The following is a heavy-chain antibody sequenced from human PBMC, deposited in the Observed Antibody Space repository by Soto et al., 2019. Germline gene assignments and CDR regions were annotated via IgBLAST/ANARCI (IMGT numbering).Heavy chain of an antibody. J-gene: IGHJ5*02. CDR2: IYYSGST. CDR3: ARTSDGDDYSNRDNWFDP. CDR1: GGSISSYY. Sequence: PSETLSLTCTVSGGSISSYYWSWIRQPPGKGLEWIGYIYYSGSTNYNPSLKSRVTISVDTSKNQFSLKLSSVTAADTAVYYCARTSDGDDYSNRDNWFDPWGQGTLVTVSS. V-gene: IGHV4-59*01. D-gene: IGHD4-4*01.